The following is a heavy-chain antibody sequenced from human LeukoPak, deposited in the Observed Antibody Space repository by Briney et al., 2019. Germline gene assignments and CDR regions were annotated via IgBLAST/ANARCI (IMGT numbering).Heavy chain of an antibody. V-gene: IGHV3-43*01. CDR2: ISWDGGST. CDR1: GFTFDDYT. D-gene: IGHD6-19*01. J-gene: IGHJ3*01. CDR3: ARGGSGWYLYPE. Sequence: GGSLRLSCAASGFTFDDYTMHWVRQAPGKGLEWVSLISWDGGSTYYADSVKGRFTISRDNSKNTLYLQMNSLRAEDTAVYYCARGGSGWYLYPEWGQGTMVTVSS.